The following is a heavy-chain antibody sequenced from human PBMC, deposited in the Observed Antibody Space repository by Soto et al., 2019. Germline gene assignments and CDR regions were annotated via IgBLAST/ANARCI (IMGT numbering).Heavy chain of an antibody. CDR2: INYSGRT. J-gene: IGHJ5*02. V-gene: IGHV4-59*01. CDR1: GDSSSTYY. D-gene: IGHD2-15*01. Sequence: QVQLQESGPGLVKASETLSLTCSVSGDSSSTYYCGWIRQPPGKGLEWIGYINYSGRTNHNPSPTGGVTISVATPKTRFSLSLSSVTAADPAVYYFARSYCSDSVSGNWFDRWGHGTRVTVSS. CDR3: ARSYCSDSVSGNWFDR.